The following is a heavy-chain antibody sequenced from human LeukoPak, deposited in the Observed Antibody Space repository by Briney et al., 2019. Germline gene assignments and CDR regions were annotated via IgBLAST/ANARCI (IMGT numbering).Heavy chain of an antibody. CDR1: GFAFSNYA. CDR3: AKGASSSSFDY. D-gene: IGHD6-6*01. J-gene: IGHJ4*02. Sequence: GGSLRLSCAASGFAFSNYAMSWVRQAPGRGLEWVSSISDHGRSIYYADSVKGRFTVSRDNSKNTLYLQINSLRVEDTAVYYCAKGASSSSFDYWGQGTLVTVS. V-gene: IGHV3-23*01. CDR2: ISDHGRSI.